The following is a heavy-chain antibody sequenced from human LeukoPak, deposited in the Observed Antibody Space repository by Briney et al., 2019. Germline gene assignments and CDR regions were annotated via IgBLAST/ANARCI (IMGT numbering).Heavy chain of an antibody. CDR1: RYSFGDYY. Sequence: GASVKVSRKASRYSFGDYYMHWVLHARVPENEWMRGIHPNSGGTNFAQKFQGRVNMTRDTSISTAYMELSRLRSDDTAVYYCARDKGYSSSIRHRYGMDVWGQGTTVTVSS. V-gene: IGHV1-2*02. CDR3: ARDKGYSSSIRHRYGMDV. D-gene: IGHD6-19*01. J-gene: IGHJ6*02. CDR2: IHPNSGGT.